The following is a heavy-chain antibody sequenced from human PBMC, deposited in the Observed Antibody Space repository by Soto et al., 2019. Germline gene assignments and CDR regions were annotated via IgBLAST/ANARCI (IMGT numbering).Heavy chain of an antibody. J-gene: IGHJ3*02. Sequence: QVQLVQSGVEVKKPGASVKVSCKASGYTFTSYYMYWVRQAPVQGLEWMGISNPSGGTTNYAQKSQDRVTMTRDTSTSTFYMELTSLRSEDTAVYYCAVGFRMTSYSSAWYLGAFDIWGQGTMVTVSS. CDR2: SNPSGGTT. D-gene: IGHD6-19*01. CDR1: GYTFTSYY. V-gene: IGHV1-46*01. CDR3: AVGFRMTSYSSAWYLGAFDI.